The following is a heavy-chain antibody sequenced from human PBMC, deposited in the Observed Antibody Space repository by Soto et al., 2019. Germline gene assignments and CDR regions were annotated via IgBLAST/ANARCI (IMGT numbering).Heavy chain of an antibody. D-gene: IGHD3-3*01. CDR1: GYTFTSYD. J-gene: IGHJ6*03. CDR2: MNPNSGNT. V-gene: IGHV1-8*01. Sequence: ASVKGSCKASGYTFTSYDSNWVRQATGQGLEWMGWMNPNSGNTGYAQKFQGRVTMTRNTSISTAYMELSSLRSEDTAVYYCARGPQYYDFWSGYPLPPIFYYYYYMDVWGKGTTVTVSS. CDR3: ARGPQYYDFWSGYPLPPIFYYYYYMDV.